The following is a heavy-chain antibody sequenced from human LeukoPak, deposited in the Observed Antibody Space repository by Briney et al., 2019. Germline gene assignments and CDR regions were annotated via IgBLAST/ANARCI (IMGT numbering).Heavy chain of an antibody. CDR3: ARDLGPMTGDYFDY. D-gene: IGHD3-16*01. CDR2: IYTSGSA. Sequence: SETLSLTCTVSGGSISSYYWSWIRQPAGKGLEWIGRIYTSGSANYNPSLKSRVTMSVDTSKNQFSLKLSSVTAADTAVYYCARDLGPMTGDYFDYWGQGTLVTVSS. J-gene: IGHJ4*02. CDR1: GGSISSYY. V-gene: IGHV4-4*07.